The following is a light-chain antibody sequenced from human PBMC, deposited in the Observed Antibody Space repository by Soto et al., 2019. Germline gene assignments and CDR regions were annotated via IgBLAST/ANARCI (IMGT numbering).Light chain of an antibody. CDR3: HQYYRPPYT. CDR1: QSVLYSSNNRNY. J-gene: IGKJ2*01. CDR2: SAS. Sequence: DIVMTQSPDSLAVSLGERATINCKSSQSVLYSSNNRNYLTWYQQKPGQPPELLIYSASTRESGVPDRFSGRRSGTDFTLTISRLQAEDLPVYYFHQYYRPPYTFGQGPKLALK. V-gene: IGKV4-1*01.